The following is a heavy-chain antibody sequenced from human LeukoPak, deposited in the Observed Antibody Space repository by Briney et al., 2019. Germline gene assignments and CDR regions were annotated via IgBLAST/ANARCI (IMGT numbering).Heavy chain of an antibody. CDR3: AGHTIFGVVLDY. J-gene: IGHJ4*02. CDR2: ISSSGSTI. Sequence: PGGSLRLSCAASGFTFSSYEMNWVRQAPGKGLEWVSYISSSGSTIYYADSVKGRFTISRDNAKNSVYLQMNSLRAEDTAVYYCAGHTIFGVVLDYWGQGTLVTVSS. CDR1: GFTFSSYE. V-gene: IGHV3-48*03. D-gene: IGHD3-3*01.